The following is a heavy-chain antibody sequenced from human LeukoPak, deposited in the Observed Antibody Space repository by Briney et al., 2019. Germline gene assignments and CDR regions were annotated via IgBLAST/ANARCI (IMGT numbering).Heavy chain of an antibody. V-gene: IGHV1-69*05. Sequence: SVKVSCKASGGTFSSYAISWVRQAPGQGLEWMGGIIPIFGTANYAQKFQGRVTITTDESTSTAYMELSSLRSEDTAVYYCASLRKDYYYYYMDVWGKGTTVTVSS. CDR2: IIPIFGTA. CDR1: GGTFSSYA. D-gene: IGHD5-12*01. J-gene: IGHJ6*03. CDR3: ASLRKDYYYYYMDV.